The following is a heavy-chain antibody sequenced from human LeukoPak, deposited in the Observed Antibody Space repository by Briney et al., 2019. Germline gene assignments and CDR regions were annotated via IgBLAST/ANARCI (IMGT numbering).Heavy chain of an antibody. CDR3: ARLTTLVRGVIIGFDY. D-gene: IGHD3-10*01. Sequence: PGESLQISCKGSGHSFTNYWIGWVRQMPGKGLEWMGIIYPGDSDTRYSPSFQGQVTISADKSISTAYLQWSSLKASDSAMYYCARLTTLVRGVIIGFDYWGQGTLVTVSS. V-gene: IGHV5-51*01. J-gene: IGHJ4*02. CDR1: GHSFTNYW. CDR2: IYPGDSDT.